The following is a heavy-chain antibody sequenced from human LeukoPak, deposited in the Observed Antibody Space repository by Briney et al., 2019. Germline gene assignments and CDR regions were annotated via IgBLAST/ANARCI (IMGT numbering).Heavy chain of an antibody. V-gene: IGHV3-7*01. CDR3: AGSSGWLFDY. J-gene: IGHJ4*02. Sequence: GGSLRLSCAGSGFTFTNYWMTWVRQAPGKGLEWVANIKEDGSQIYYVDSVKGRFTTSRDNAKNSVYLQMNSLRAEDTAVYYCAGSSGWLFDYWGQGTLVAVSS. CDR1: GFTFTNYW. CDR2: IKEDGSQI. D-gene: IGHD3-22*01.